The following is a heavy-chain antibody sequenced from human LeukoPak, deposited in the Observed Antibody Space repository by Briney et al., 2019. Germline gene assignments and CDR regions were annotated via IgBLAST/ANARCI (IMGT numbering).Heavy chain of an antibody. CDR2: IKQHGSEI. CDR1: GFTFSTSW. Sequence: GGSLRLSCAASGFTFSTSWMNWVRRAPGKGLEWVALIKQHGSEIYYADSVKGRFTISRDDAASSLYLQMHSLRAEDTAVYYCGTDRGTYWGQGTLVTVSS. V-gene: IGHV3-7*01. CDR3: GTDRGTY. J-gene: IGHJ4*02. D-gene: IGHD3-10*01.